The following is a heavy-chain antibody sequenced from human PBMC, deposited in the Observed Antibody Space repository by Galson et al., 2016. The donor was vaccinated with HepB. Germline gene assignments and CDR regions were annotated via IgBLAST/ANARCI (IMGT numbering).Heavy chain of an antibody. V-gene: IGHV4-61*08. Sequence: SETLSLTCTVSGASVSSTGYYWSWIRQPPGKGLVWIGYIFYFDNTNYNPSLKSRVTISVDTSKNQFSLKLNSVTAADTAVYYCASDSTYGNFWGQGTLATVSS. J-gene: IGHJ4*02. CDR3: ASDSTYGNF. CDR1: GASVSSTGYY. D-gene: IGHD3-10*01. CDR2: IFYFDNT.